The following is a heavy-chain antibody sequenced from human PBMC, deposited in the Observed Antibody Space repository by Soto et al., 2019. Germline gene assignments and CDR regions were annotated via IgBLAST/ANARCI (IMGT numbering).Heavy chain of an antibody. CDR2: IYYSGRT. D-gene: IGHD2-21*02. CDR1: GESISSSSYY. CDR3: ARQRTTVVTQAYFDH. J-gene: IGHJ4*02. Sequence: ADTLSLTCIVSGESISSSSYYWGWIRQPPGKGLEWIGSIYYSGRTYYNPSFKSRVTISIDTSKNQFSLKLSSVTATDTAVYYCARQRTTVVTQAYFDHWGQGALVTVST. V-gene: IGHV4-39*01.